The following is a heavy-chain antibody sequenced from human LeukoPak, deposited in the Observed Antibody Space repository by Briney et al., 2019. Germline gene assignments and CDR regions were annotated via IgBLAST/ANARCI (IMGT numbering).Heavy chain of an antibody. D-gene: IGHD2-8*02. Sequence: PGGSLRLSCGASGFTFSSHTMNWVPQAPGKGLEWVSAIGGSGGRTDYADAVKGRFTISRDNSRNTLYLQMTSLRAEDTAVYYCVRDTGVSAYNDYWGQGTLVTVSS. CDR2: IGGSGGRT. CDR3: VRDTGVSAYNDY. CDR1: GFTFSSHT. V-gene: IGHV3-23*01. J-gene: IGHJ4*02.